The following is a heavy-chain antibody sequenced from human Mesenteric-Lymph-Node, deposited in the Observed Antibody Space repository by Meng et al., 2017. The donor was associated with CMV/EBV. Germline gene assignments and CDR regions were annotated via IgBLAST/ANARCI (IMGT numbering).Heavy chain of an antibody. CDR1: GFTFSSYA. J-gene: IGHJ4*02. D-gene: IGHD1-26*01. V-gene: IGHV3-30-3*01. CDR2: ISYDGSNK. CDR3: AREGVVGAHGDY. Sequence: ASGFTFSSYAMHWVRQAPGKGLEWVAVISYDGSNKYYADSVKGRFTISRDNSKNTLYLQMNSLRAEDTAVYYCAREGVVGAHGDYWGQGTLVTVSS.